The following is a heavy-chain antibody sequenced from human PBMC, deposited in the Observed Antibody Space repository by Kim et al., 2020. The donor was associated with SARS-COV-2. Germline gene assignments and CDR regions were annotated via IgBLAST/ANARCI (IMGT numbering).Heavy chain of an antibody. CDR1: GGSISSSSYY. CDR2: IYYSGST. CDR3: ARRISPGGWLPTHATDNAFDV. D-gene: IGHD3-9*01. J-gene: IGHJ3*01. V-gene: IGHV4-39*01. Sequence: SETLSLTCTVSGGSISSSSYYWGWIRQPPGKGLEWIGSIYYSGSTYYNPSLKSRVTISVDTSKNQFSLKLSSVTAADTAVYYCARRISPGGWLPTHATDNAFDVWGQSMMVTVSS.